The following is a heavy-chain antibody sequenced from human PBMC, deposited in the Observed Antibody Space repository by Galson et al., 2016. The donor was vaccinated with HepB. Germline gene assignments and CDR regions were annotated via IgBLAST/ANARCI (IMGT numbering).Heavy chain of an antibody. J-gene: IGHJ4*02. D-gene: IGHD2-21*01. CDR2: VNTKTGNP. Sequence: SVKVSCKASGYIFTDYGVNWVRQAPGQGLQWMGWVNTKTGNPTYAQCFTGRVVFSVDSSVSTAYMQICSLEAEDTAVYFCAIAAYRGSEHIDHWGQGALVTVSA. CDR1: GYIFTDYG. V-gene: IGHV7-4-1*01. CDR3: AIAAYRGSEHIDH.